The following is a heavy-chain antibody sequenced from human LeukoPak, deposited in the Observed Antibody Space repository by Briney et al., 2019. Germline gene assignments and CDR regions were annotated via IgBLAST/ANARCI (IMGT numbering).Heavy chain of an antibody. D-gene: IGHD5-18*01. CDR1: GFTFSDYY. V-gene: IGHV3-11*01. Sequence: GGSLRLSCAASGFTFSDYYMSWIRQAPGKGLEWVSYISSSGSTIYYADSVKGRFTISRDNAKNSLYLQMNSLRAEDTALYYCAKDFFPDTAMEYFDYWGQGTLVTVSS. CDR2: ISSSGSTI. J-gene: IGHJ4*02. CDR3: AKDFFPDTAMEYFDY.